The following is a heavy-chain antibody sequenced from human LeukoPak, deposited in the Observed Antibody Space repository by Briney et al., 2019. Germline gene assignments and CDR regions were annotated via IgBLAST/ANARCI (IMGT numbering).Heavy chain of an antibody. D-gene: IGHD3-9*01. Sequence: SETLSLTCAVYGGSFSGYYWSWIRQPPGKGLEWIGEINHSGSANYNPSLKSRVTKSVDTSKNQFSLKLSSVTAADTAVYYCARGGPVLRYFDWLTRPLFDYWGQGTLVTVSS. CDR3: ARGGPVLRYFDWLTRPLFDY. CDR2: INHSGSA. V-gene: IGHV4-34*01. CDR1: GGSFSGYY. J-gene: IGHJ4*02.